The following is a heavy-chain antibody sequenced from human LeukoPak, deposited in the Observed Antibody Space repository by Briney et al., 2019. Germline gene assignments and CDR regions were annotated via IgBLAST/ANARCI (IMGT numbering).Heavy chain of an antibody. CDR2: IIPIFGTA. D-gene: IGHD2-15*01. V-gene: IGHV1-69*13. CDR1: GGTFSSYA. J-gene: IGHJ6*03. CDR3: ARHCSGGSCYSGEYYKDV. Sequence: SVKVSCKASGGTFSSYAISWVRQAPGQGLEWMGGIIPIFGTANYAQKFQGRVTITADESTSTAYMELSSLRSEDTAVYYCARHCSGGSCYSGEYYKDVWGKGTTVTVSS.